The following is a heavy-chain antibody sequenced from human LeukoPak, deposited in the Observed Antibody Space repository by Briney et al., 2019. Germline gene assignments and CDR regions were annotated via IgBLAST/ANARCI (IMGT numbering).Heavy chain of an antibody. CDR3: ARHVAGPYYFDS. CDR1: GFTFSSYG. Sequence: GGSLRLSCAASGFTFSSYGMHWVRQAPGKGLEWVAVISYDGSNKHYADSVKGRFTIPRDNSKNTLYLQMNSLRAEDTAVYYCARHVAGPYYFDSWGQGILVTVSS. D-gene: IGHD6-19*01. J-gene: IGHJ4*02. CDR2: ISYDGSNK. V-gene: IGHV3-30*03.